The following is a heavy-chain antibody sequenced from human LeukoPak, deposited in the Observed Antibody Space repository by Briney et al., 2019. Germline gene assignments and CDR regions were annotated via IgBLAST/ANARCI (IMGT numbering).Heavy chain of an antibody. Sequence: GGSLRLSCAASGFTFSSYGMHWVRQAPGKGLEWVAVIWYDGSNKYYADSVKGRFTISRDNSKNTLYLQMNTLRAEDTAVYYCARDAVYSSSWQYYWGQGTLVTVSS. J-gene: IGHJ4*02. CDR1: GFTFSSYG. D-gene: IGHD6-13*01. V-gene: IGHV3-33*01. CDR2: IWYDGSNK. CDR3: ARDAVYSSSWQYY.